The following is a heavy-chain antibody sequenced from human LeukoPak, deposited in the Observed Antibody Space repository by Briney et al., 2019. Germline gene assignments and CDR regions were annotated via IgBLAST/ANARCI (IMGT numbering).Heavy chain of an antibody. CDR3: VEMATRWYFDH. CDR2: IYYTGST. J-gene: IGHJ4*02. Sequence: PSETLSLTCSVSGGSISTTIYYWGWIRQPPGKGLEWIGSIYYTGSTYYNPSLKSRVTMSVDTSKNQFPLKLSSVTAADTAVYYCVEMATRWYFDHWGQGTLATVSS. CDR1: GGSISTTIYY. D-gene: IGHD5-24*01. V-gene: IGHV4-39*01.